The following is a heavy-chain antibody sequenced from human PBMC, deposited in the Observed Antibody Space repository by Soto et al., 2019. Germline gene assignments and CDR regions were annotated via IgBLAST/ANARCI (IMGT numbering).Heavy chain of an antibody. D-gene: IGHD3-9*01. CDR1: GGSFSGYY. Sequence: SETLSLTCAVYGGSFSGYYWSWIRQPPGKGLEWIGEINHSGSTNYNPSLKSRVTISVDTSKNQFSLKLSSVTAADTAVYYCARERRLVIIGEYYYYGMDVWGQGTTVTVSS. V-gene: IGHV4-34*01. CDR2: INHSGST. J-gene: IGHJ6*02. CDR3: ARERRLVIIGEYYYYGMDV.